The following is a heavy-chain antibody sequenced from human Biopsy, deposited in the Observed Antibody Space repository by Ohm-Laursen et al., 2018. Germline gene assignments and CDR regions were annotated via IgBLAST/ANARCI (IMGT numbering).Heavy chain of an antibody. D-gene: IGHD3-9*01. Sequence: SVNVSCKASGGTFTTYGFNWVRQAPGQGLEWMGRIIPILGRPTYAQKFQGRVTITADTSTGTVFMDLSTLRSEDSALYYCAREQHPYIDVLTDSFSYVPMDVWGAGTTVTVSS. CDR1: GGTFTTYG. CDR3: AREQHPYIDVLTDSFSYVPMDV. CDR2: IIPILGRP. J-gene: IGHJ6*04. V-gene: IGHV1-69*04.